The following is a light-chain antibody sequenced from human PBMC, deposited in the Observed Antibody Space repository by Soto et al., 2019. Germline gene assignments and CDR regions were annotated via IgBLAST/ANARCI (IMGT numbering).Light chain of an antibody. CDR1: SSDVGAYKY. Sequence: QSVLTQPPSASGSPGQSVTISCTGPSSDVGAYKYVSWYQQHPGKAPRLLIYEVTKRPSGVPDRFSGSKSGNTASLSVSGLQSEDEADYYCSSNVGTNKMVFGGGTKLTVL. V-gene: IGLV2-8*01. J-gene: IGLJ2*01. CDR2: EVT. CDR3: SSNVGTNKMV.